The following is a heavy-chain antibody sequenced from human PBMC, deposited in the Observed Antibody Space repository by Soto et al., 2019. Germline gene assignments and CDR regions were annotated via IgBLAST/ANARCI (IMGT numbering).Heavy chain of an antibody. D-gene: IGHD6-13*01. CDR1: GYTLANYA. Sequence: GASVKVSCKASGYTLANYAMHWVRQAHGHRLEWMGWINTDDGNTKYSQKFQGRVTITRDTSASMAYMELSSLRSEDAAVYSCARDIGVAAAGSPFDPWGQGTLVTVSS. J-gene: IGHJ5*02. CDR2: INTDDGNT. CDR3: ARDIGVAAAGSPFDP. V-gene: IGHV1-3*04.